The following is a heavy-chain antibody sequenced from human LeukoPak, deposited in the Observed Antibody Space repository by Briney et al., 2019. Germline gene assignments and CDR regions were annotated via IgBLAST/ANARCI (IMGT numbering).Heavy chain of an antibody. Sequence: PGGSLRLSCAASGFTFSSYGMHWVRQAPGKGLEWVAVISYDGSNKYYADSVKGRFTISRDNSKNTLYLQINSLRAEDTAVYYCARGGNSGPYFDYWGQGTLVTVSS. CDR2: ISYDGSNK. J-gene: IGHJ4*02. CDR3: ARGGNSGPYFDY. V-gene: IGHV3-30*03. CDR1: GFTFSSYG. D-gene: IGHD4-23*01.